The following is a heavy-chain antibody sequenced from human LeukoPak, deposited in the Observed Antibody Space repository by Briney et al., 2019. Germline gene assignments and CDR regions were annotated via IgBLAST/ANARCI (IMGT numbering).Heavy chain of an antibody. D-gene: IGHD5-12*01. CDR2: ISSSSSYT. CDR3: ARRGSGTGYWYFDL. Sequence: GGSLRLSCAASGFTFSDYYMNWIRQAPGKGLEWVSYISSSSSYTNYADSVKGRFTITRDNAKNSLYLQMNSLRAEDTAVYYCARRGSGTGYWYFDLWGRGTLLTVSS. CDR1: GFTFSDYY. V-gene: IGHV3-11*06. J-gene: IGHJ2*01.